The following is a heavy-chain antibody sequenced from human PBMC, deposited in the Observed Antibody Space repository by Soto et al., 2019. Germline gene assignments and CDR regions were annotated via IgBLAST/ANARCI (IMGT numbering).Heavy chain of an antibody. V-gene: IGHV3-23*01. CDR3: AKVPLRPYYFDY. J-gene: IGHJ4*02. D-gene: IGHD4-17*01. Sequence: PGGSLRLSCTASGFTFANYSMHWVRQAPGKGLEWVSRVSAGGDNTDYADAVKGRFTISRDNSKNTPFLQMTSLRAEDTALYYCAKVPLRPYYFDYWGPGTMVTVSS. CDR1: GFTFANYS. CDR2: VSAGGDNT.